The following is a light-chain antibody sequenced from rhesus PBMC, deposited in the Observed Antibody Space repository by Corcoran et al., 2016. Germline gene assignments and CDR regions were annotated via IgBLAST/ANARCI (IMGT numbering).Light chain of an antibody. CDR3: LQYNSDPFT. Sequence: DIQMTQSPSSLSASVVDRVTITCRASQGISNYLSWYQQKPGKAPNLLIYDASTLQSGVPSRFSGSGSGTDFTINISSLQPEDFATYFCLQYNSDPFTFGPGTKLDIK. J-gene: IGKJ3*01. CDR2: DAS. V-gene: IGKV1-43*02. CDR1: QGISNY.